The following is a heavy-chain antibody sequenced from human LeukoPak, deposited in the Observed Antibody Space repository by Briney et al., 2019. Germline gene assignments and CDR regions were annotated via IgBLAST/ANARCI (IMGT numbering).Heavy chain of an antibody. Sequence: PGGSLRLSCAASGFSFGGYALHWVRQAPGKGLEWVASISWNSGDIVHADSVKGRFTISRDNAKNSLYLQMDSLRTEDTAVYYCARELTIFGVVIQRYDTFDIWGQGTMVTVSS. CDR1: GFSFGGYA. V-gene: IGHV3-9*01. D-gene: IGHD3-3*01. CDR3: ARELTIFGVVIQRYDTFDI. CDR2: ISWNSGDI. J-gene: IGHJ3*02.